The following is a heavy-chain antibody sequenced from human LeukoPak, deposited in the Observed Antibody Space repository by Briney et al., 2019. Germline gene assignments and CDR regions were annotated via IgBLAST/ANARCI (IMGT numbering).Heavy chain of an antibody. Sequence: GGSLRLSCAASGFTFSSYSMNWVRQAPGKGLEWVSYISSSSSTIYYADSVKGRFTISRDNAKNSLYLQMNSLRAEDTAVYYCARDRGYYDSSGYSRLAHWGQGTLVTVSS. CDR1: GFTFSSYS. CDR3: ARDRGYYDSSGYSRLAH. V-gene: IGHV3-48*04. CDR2: ISSSSSTI. J-gene: IGHJ4*02. D-gene: IGHD3-22*01.